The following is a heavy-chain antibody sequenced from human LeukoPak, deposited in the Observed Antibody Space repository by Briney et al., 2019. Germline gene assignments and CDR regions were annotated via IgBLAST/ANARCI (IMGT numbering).Heavy chain of an antibody. V-gene: IGHV4-59*08. CDR1: GGSISSYY. Sequence: SETLSLTCTVSGGSISSYYWSWIRQPPGKGLEWIGYIYYSGSTNYNPPLKSRVTISVDTSNNQFSLKLSSVTAADTAVYYCARSGLGMVRGVIISTLALGYWGQGTLVTVSS. J-gene: IGHJ4*02. CDR2: IYYSGST. D-gene: IGHD3-10*01. CDR3: ARSGLGMVRGVIISTLALGY.